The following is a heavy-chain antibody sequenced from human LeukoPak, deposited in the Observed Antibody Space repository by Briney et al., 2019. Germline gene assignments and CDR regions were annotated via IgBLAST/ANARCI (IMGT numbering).Heavy chain of an antibody. Sequence: GGSLRLSCAASGFTFSSYGMSWVRQAPGKGLEWVSAISGSGGSTYYADSVKGRFTISRDNAKNSLYLQMNSLRAEDTAVYYCARSYYDSSGYYYYYYYYMDVWGKGTTVTVSS. CDR3: ARSYYDSSGYYYYYYYYMDV. V-gene: IGHV3-23*01. D-gene: IGHD3-22*01. CDR1: GFTFSSYG. J-gene: IGHJ6*03. CDR2: ISGSGGST.